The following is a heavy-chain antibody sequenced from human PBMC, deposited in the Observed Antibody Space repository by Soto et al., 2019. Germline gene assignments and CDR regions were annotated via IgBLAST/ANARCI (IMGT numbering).Heavy chain of an antibody. J-gene: IGHJ4*02. Sequence: QVQLVESGGGVVQPGRSLRLSCVASGFTFSNYGMHWVRQAPGKGLEWVAIVSYNGRKEYYADSVKGRFSISRDNSKNTLYVQMNALRDEDTAVYYCAKDSLRGEVPAGLNFDYWGRGTLVTVSS. D-gene: IGHD2-2*01. V-gene: IGHV3-30*18. CDR1: GFTFSNYG. CDR2: VSYNGRKE. CDR3: AKDSLRGEVPAGLNFDY.